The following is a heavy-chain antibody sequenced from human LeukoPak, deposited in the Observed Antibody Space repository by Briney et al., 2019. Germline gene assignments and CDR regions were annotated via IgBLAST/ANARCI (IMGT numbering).Heavy chain of an antibody. V-gene: IGHV4-30-4*01. J-gene: IGHJ5*02. CDR2: MYYSGST. D-gene: IGHD3-22*01. CDR3: ARPYYYDSRIDP. Sequence: ASETLSLTCTVSGGSISSGNYFWSWIRQPPGKGLEWIAYMYYSGSTSYNPSLKSRVTMSADTSKNQLSLKLSSVTAADTAVYYCARPYYYDSRIDPWGQGILVTVAS. CDR1: GGSISSGNYF.